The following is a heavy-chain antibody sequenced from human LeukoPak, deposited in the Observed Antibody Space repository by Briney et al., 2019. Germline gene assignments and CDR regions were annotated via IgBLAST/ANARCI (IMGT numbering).Heavy chain of an antibody. D-gene: IGHD6-13*01. CDR3: ARHAAAGTINWFDP. Sequence: GESLKISCKGFGYDFTTYWIGWVRQMPRKVLEWMGIIYPDDSDTRYSPSFQGQVTISADKSISTDYLQWSRLKASDTAMYYCARHAAAGTINWFDPWGQGTLVTVSS. J-gene: IGHJ5*02. CDR1: GYDFTTYW. V-gene: IGHV5-51*01. CDR2: IYPDDSDT.